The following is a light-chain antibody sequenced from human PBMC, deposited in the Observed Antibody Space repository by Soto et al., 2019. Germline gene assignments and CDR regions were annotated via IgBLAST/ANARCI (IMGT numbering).Light chain of an antibody. V-gene: IGKV3-20*01. CDR2: GAS. CDR1: QSVSGSY. CDR3: QQYGSTPT. Sequence: IVLTQSPGTLSLSPGERATLSCRPSQSVSGSYLAWHQQKPGQAPRLLIYGASSRATGIPDRFTGSGSGTDFTLTISRLEPEDFAVYYCQQYGSTPTFGQGTKVDIK. J-gene: IGKJ1*01.